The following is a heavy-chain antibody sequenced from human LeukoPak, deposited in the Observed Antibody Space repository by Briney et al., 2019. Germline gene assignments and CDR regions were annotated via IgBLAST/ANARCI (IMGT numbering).Heavy chain of an antibody. CDR3: VRVSCSGGSCYSAY. CDR2: INPNSGGT. D-gene: IGHD2-15*01. CDR1: GYTFTGYY. J-gene: IGHJ4*02. Sequence: GASVKVSXKASGYTFTGYYMHWVRQAPGQGLEWMGWINPNSGGTNYAQKFQGRVTMTRDTSISTAYMELSRLRSDDTAVYYCVRVSCSGGSCYSAYWGQGTLVTVSS. V-gene: IGHV1-2*02.